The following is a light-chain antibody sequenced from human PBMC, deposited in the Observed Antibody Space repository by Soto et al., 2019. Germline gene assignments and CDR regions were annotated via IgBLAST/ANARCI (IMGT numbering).Light chain of an antibody. V-gene: IGKV3-11*01. CDR1: QSVSSY. J-gene: IGKJ5*01. Sequence: EIVLTQSPATLSLSPGERATLSCRASQSVSSYLAWYQQKPGQAPRLLNYEASNRATGIPARFSGSGSGTDFTLTISSLEPEDFAVYYCQQRSNWPPSITFGQGTRLEVK. CDR2: EAS. CDR3: QQRSNWPPSIT.